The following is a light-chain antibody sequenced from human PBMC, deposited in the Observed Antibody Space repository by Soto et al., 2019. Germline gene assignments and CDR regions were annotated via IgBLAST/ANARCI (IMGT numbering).Light chain of an antibody. J-gene: IGKJ4*01. Sequence: EIVLTQSPATLSLSPGERATLPCRASQSVSTSLAWYQQRPGQAPRLLIYDVSNRAAGVPARFSVSGSGTDFAVTISTLEPEDVAIYYCQERSNWPRLTFGGGTTVEIK. CDR1: QSVSTS. CDR3: QERSNWPRLT. CDR2: DVS. V-gene: IGKV3-11*01.